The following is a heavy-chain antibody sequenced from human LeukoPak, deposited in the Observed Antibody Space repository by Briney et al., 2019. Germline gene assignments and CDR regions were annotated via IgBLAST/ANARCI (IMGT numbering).Heavy chain of an antibody. CDR2: ISSSSSYI. J-gene: IGHJ4*02. CDR1: GFTFSSYS. V-gene: IGHV3-21*01. D-gene: IGHD2-2*01. Sequence: GGSLRLSCAASGFTFSSYSMNWVRQAPGKGLEWVSSISSSSSYIYYADSVKDRFTISRDNAKNSLYLQMNSLRAEDTAVYYCASRRYCSSITSCYYFDYWGQGTLVTVSS. CDR3: ASRRYCSSITSCYYFDY.